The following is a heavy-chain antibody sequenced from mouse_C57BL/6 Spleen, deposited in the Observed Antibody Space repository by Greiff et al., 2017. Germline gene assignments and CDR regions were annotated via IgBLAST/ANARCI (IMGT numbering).Heavy chain of an antibody. J-gene: IGHJ1*03. CDR1: GYAFSSSW. CDR2: IYPGDGDT. V-gene: IGHV1-82*01. D-gene: IGHD1-1*01. Sequence: QVQLQQSGPELVKPGASVKISCKASGYAFSSSWMNWVKQRPGKGLEWIGRIYPGDGDTNYNGKFKGKATLTADKSSSTAYMQLSSLTSEDSAVYVCAREGYGSSFYWCFEVWSTGTTVTVSS. CDR3: AREGYGSSFYWCFEV.